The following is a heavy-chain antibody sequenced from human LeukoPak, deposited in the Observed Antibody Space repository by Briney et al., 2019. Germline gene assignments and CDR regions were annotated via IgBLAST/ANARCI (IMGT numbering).Heavy chain of an antibody. Sequence: SVKVSCKASGGTFSSYAISWVRRAPGQGLEWMGRIIPILGIANYAQKFQGRVTITADKSTSTAYMELSGLRSEDTAVYYCARDRVVGDGYNFSPTFDPWGQGTLVTVSS. CDR3: ARDRVVGDGYNFSPTFDP. CDR1: GGTFSSYA. V-gene: IGHV1-69*04. CDR2: IIPILGIA. D-gene: IGHD5-24*01. J-gene: IGHJ5*02.